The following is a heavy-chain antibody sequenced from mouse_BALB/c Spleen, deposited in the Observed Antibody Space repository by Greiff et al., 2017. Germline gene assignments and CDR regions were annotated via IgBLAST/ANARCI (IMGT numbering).Heavy chain of an antibody. CDR1: GYSFTGYY. J-gene: IGHJ2*01. Sequence: EVQLQQSGPELVKPGASVKISCKASGYSFTGYYMHWVKQSHVKSLEWIGRINPYNGATSYNQNFKDKASLTVDKSSSTAYMELHSLTSEDSAVYYCARSFNDGYLDYFDYWGQGTTLTVSS. CDR3: ARSFNDGYLDYFDY. D-gene: IGHD2-3*01. CDR2: INPYNGAT. V-gene: IGHV1-26*01.